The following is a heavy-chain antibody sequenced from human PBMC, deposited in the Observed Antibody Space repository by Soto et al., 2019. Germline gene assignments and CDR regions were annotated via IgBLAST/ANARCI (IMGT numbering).Heavy chain of an antibody. D-gene: IGHD2-15*01. CDR3: ARGLNTLHYYYYYMDV. V-gene: IGHV4-34*01. CDR1: GGSFSGYY. Sequence: QVQLQQWGAGLLKPSETLSLTCAVYGGSFSGYYWSWIRQPPGKGLEWIGEINHSGSTNYNPSLKSRVNISVDTSKNQFSLKLSSVTAADTAVYYCARGLNTLHYYYYYMDVWGKGTTVTVSS. J-gene: IGHJ6*03. CDR2: INHSGST.